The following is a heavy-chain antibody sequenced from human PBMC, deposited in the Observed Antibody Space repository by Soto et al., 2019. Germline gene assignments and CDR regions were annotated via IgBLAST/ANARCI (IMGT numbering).Heavy chain of an antibody. Sequence: SWVRQAPGQGLEWMGGIIPIFGTANYAQKFQGRVTITADESTSTAYMELSSLRSEVTSVYYCARDRLGFRRSTSCRWFAPRS. J-gene: IGHJ5*02. D-gene: IGHD2-2*01. CDR2: IIPIFGTA. V-gene: IGHV1-69*01. CDR3: ARDRLGFRRSTSCRWFAP.